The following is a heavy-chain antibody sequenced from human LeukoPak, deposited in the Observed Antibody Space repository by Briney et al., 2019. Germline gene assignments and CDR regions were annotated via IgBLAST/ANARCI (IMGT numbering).Heavy chain of an antibody. Sequence: ASVKVSCKASGYTFTSYAIHWVRQAPGQGLEWMGWITPSGGTNYPQKFQGRVAITWDTSITTAYMDLSRLTSDDAAVYYCARDRYGDGFAHLDYWGQGALVTVSS. CDR2: ITPSGGT. D-gene: IGHD5-24*01. V-gene: IGHV1-2*02. J-gene: IGHJ4*02. CDR1: GYTFTSYA. CDR3: ARDRYGDGFAHLDY.